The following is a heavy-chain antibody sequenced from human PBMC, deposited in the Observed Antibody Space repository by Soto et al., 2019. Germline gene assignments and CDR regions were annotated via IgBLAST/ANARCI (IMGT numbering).Heavy chain of an antibody. J-gene: IGHJ5*02. V-gene: IGHV3-73*01. CDR3: TSHAPLGLNWFDP. CDR2: IRSKANSYAT. CDR1: GFTFSGSA. Sequence: EVQLVESGGGLVQPGGSLKLSCAASGFTFSGSAMHWVRQASGKGLEWVGRIRSKANSYATAYAASVKGRFTISRDDSQNAAYLQVSSLKTEDTAVYYCTSHAPLGLNWFDPWGQGTLVTVSS.